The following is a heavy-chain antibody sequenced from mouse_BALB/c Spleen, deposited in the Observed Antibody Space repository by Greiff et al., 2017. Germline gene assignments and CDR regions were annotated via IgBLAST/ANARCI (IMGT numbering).Heavy chain of an antibody. D-gene: IGHD2-4*01. CDR2: ISYSGST. V-gene: IGHV3-2*02. CDR1: GYSITSDYA. CDR3: ARSDYDYDGPLFDY. J-gene: IGHJ2*01. Sequence: EVQLVESGPGLVKPSQSLSLTCTVTGYSITSDYAWNWIRQFPGNKLEWMGYISYSGSTSYNPSLKSRISITRDTSKNQFFLQLNSVTTEDTATYYSARSDYDYDGPLFDYWGQGTTLTVSS.